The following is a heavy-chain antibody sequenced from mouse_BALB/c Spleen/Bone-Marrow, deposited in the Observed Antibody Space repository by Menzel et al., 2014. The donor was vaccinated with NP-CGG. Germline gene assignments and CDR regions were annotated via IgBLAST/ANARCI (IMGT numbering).Heavy chain of an antibody. D-gene: IGHD2-3*01. Sequence: VQLQQSGAELVRPGTSVKVSCKASGYAFTNYLIEWVKQRPGQGLEWIGVNNPGSGGTNYNEKFKGKATLTADKSSSTVYMQLSSLTSDDSAVYCCARSIYDGYSEAMDYWGQGTSVTVSS. CDR2: NNPGSGGT. CDR3: ARSIYDGYSEAMDY. J-gene: IGHJ4*01. V-gene: IGHV1-54*03. CDR1: GYAFTNYL.